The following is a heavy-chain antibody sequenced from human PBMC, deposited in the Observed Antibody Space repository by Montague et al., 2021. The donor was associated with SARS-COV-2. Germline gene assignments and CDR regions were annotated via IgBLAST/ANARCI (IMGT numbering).Heavy chain of an antibody. D-gene: IGHD3-3*01. CDR3: ARLARGEYYDFWSGSHEYPHYYYGMDV. V-gene: IGHV4-59*08. Sequence: SETLSLTCTVSGVAISYGDWSWIRQPPGKGLEWIVTIFENGDTDHNPSLKSRVTVSEDTSQNQFSLRLSSVTAADTAVYYCARLARGEYYDFWSGSHEYPHYYYGMDVWGQGTTVPVSS. CDR1: GVAISYGD. CDR2: IFENGDT. J-gene: IGHJ6*02.